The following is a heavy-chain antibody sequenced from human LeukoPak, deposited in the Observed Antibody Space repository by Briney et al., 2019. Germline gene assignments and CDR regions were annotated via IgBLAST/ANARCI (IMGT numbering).Heavy chain of an antibody. Sequence: PSETLSPTCAVYGGSFSGYYWSWIRQPPGKGLEWIGEINHSGSTNYNPSLKSRVTISVDTSKNQFSLKLSSVTAADTAVYYCARGNGGIAARSFDYWGQGTLVTVSS. D-gene: IGHD6-6*01. V-gene: IGHV4-34*01. J-gene: IGHJ4*02. CDR2: INHSGST. CDR1: GGSFSGYY. CDR3: ARGNGGIAARSFDY.